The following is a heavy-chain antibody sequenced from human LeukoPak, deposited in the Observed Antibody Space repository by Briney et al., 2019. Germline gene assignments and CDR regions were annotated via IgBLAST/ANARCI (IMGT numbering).Heavy chain of an antibody. Sequence: GGSLRLSCAASGFTVSSNYLSWVRQAPGKGLEWVSVIYSGGSTYYADSVKGRFTISRDNSKNTLYLQMNSLRAEDTAVYYCAREVHPDYGGNSPFDYWGQGTLVTVSS. D-gene: IGHD4-23*01. CDR1: GFTVSSNY. CDR3: AREVHPDYGGNSPFDY. V-gene: IGHV3-53*01. J-gene: IGHJ4*02. CDR2: IYSGGST.